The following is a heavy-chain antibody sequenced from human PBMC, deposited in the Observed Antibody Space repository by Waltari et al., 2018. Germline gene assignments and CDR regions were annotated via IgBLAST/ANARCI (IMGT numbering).Heavy chain of an antibody. CDR2: ISGSGGST. D-gene: IGHD6-19*01. Sequence: WVRQAPGKGLEWVSAISGSGGSTYYADSVKGRFTISRDNSKNTLYLQMNSLRAEDTAVYYCAKPPMTGGWYYFDYWGQGTLVTVSS. J-gene: IGHJ4*02. CDR3: AKPPMTGGWYYFDY. V-gene: IGHV3-23*01.